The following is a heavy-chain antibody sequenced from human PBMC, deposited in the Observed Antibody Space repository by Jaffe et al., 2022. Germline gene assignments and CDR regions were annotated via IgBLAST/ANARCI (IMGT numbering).Heavy chain of an antibody. CDR3: TRVGWGDYGVVDY. D-gene: IGHD4-17*01. Sequence: EVQLVESGGGLVQPGRSLRLSCTASGFTFGDYAMSWVRQAPGKGLEWVGFIRSKAYGGTTEYAASVKGRFTISRDDSKSIAYLQMNSLKTEDTAVYYCTRVGWGDYGVVDYWGQGTLVTVSS. CDR2: IRSKAYGGTT. CDR1: GFTFGDYA. J-gene: IGHJ4*02. V-gene: IGHV3-49*04.